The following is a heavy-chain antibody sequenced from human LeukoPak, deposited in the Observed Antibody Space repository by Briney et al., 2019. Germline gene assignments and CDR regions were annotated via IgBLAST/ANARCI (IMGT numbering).Heavy chain of an antibody. CDR2: IYPGDSDT. D-gene: IGHD2-21*02. CDR3: ARAGYCGGDCYDYFDY. Sequence: GESLKISCQGSGYSFNTYWISWVRQMPGKGLEWMGIIYPGDSDTRYSPSFQGQVTISADKSISTAYLQWSSLKASDTAMYYCARAGYCGGDCYDYFDYWGQGTLVTVSS. V-gene: IGHV5-51*01. J-gene: IGHJ4*02. CDR1: GYSFNTYW.